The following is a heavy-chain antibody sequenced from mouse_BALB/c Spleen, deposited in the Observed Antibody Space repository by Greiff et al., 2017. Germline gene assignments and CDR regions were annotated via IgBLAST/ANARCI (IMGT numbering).Heavy chain of an antibody. CDR1: GFTFSSYA. D-gene: IGHD1-1*01. J-gene: IGHJ4*01. Sequence: EVQVVESGGGLVKPGGSLKLSCAASGFTFSSYAMSWVRQTPEKRLEWVASISSGGSTYYPDSVKGRFTISRDNARNILYLQMSSLRSEDTAMYYCAIYYYGSSYAMDYWGQGTSVTVSS. CDR2: ISSGGST. V-gene: IGHV5-6-5*01. CDR3: AIYYYGSSYAMDY.